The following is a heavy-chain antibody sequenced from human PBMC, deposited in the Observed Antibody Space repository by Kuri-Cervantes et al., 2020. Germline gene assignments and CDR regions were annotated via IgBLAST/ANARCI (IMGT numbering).Heavy chain of an antibody. CDR1: GGSISSSNW. D-gene: IGHD3-10*01. Sequence: GSLRLSCAVSGGSISSSNWWSWVRQPPGKGLEWIGYIYYSDTSNYNPSLKSRVTMSVDTSKNQFSLKLRSVTAEDTAVYYCARGPSKGWGSYYNPYYYYGMDVWGQGTTVTVSS. CDR3: ARGPSKGWGSYYNPYYYYGMDV. J-gene: IGHJ6*02. CDR2: IYYSDTS. V-gene: IGHV4-4*02.